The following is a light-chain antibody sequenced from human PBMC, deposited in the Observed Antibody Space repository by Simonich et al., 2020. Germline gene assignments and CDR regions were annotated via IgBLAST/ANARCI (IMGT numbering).Light chain of an antibody. Sequence: EIVLTQSPATLSLSPGERATLSCRASQSVSSYLAWYQQKPPPAPRLLIYDASNRATGIPARFSGSGSGTDFTLTISSLEPEDFAVYYCQQRSNWPPLTFGGGTKVEIK. J-gene: IGKJ4*01. CDR3: QQRSNWPPLT. CDR2: DAS. CDR1: QSVSSY. V-gene: IGKV3-11*01.